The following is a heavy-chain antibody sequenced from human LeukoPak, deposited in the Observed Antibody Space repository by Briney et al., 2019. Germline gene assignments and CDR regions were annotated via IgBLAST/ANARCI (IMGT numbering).Heavy chain of an antibody. V-gene: IGHV4-34*01. J-gene: IGHJ4*02. D-gene: IGHD4-11*01. CDR1: GGAFSGYY. Sequence: SETLSLTCAVYGGAFSGYYWSWIRQPPGKGLEWIGEINHSGDTKYNPSLRSRVSMSVDVSKDQFSLKLTSLTAADTAVYYCARGSRNYNNYEGADYWGQGTLVTVSS. CDR3: ARGSRNYNNYEGADY. CDR2: INHSGDT.